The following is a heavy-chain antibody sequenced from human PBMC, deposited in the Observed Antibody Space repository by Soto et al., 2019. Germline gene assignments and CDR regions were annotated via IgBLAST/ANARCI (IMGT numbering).Heavy chain of an antibody. V-gene: IGHV1-18*01. CDR1: GYTFTSYG. CDR3: ASNYLYYYGSGNTNYYGMDV. J-gene: IGHJ6*02. D-gene: IGHD3-10*01. Sequence: ASVKVSCKASGYTFTSYGISWVRQAPGQGLEWMGWISAYNGNTNYAQKLQGRVTMTTDTSTSTAYMELRSLRSDDTAVYYCASNYLYYYGSGNTNYYGMDVWGQGTTVT. CDR2: ISAYNGNT.